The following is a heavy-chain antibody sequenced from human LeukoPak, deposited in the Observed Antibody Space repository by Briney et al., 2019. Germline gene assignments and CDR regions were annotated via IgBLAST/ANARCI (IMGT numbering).Heavy chain of an antibody. D-gene: IGHD1-26*01. CDR2: IHYSGST. CDR3: ARGGGWELPMFDY. CDR1: GGSISSYY. J-gene: IGHJ4*02. V-gene: IGHV4-59*01. Sequence: LVKPSETLSLTCSVSGGSISSYYWSWIRQPPGKGLEWIGHIHYSGSTNYKPTLKSRVIISVDTPKNQFSLKLSSVTAADTAVYYCARGGGWELPMFDYWGLGVLVTVSS.